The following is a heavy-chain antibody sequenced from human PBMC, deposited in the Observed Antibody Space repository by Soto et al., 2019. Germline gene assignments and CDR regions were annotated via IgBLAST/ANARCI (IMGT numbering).Heavy chain of an antibody. Sequence: QVHLVQSGAEVKKPGSSVKVSCKAIGGTFSSYAFSWVRQAPGQGLEWMGGIMPFSGSGNYAQKFQGRVNITADESTSSVYLELSSLRSEDTAVYYCARDKGGYYSPFVYWGQGTLVTVSS. J-gene: IGHJ4*02. CDR1: GGTFSSYA. CDR3: ARDKGGYYSPFVY. V-gene: IGHV1-69*01. CDR2: IMPFSGSG. D-gene: IGHD3-22*01.